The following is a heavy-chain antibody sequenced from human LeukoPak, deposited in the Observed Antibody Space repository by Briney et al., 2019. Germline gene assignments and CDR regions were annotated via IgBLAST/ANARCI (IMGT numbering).Heavy chain of an antibody. CDR2: IKQEGSEK. Sequence: GGSLRLSCAASGFTFSSYWMSWVRQAPGKGLEWVANIKQEGSEKYYVDSVKGRFTISRDNAKNSLYLQMNSLRAEDTAVYYCARAPPYYYDSSGYYGYFDYWGQGTLVTVSS. CDR1: GFTFSSYW. J-gene: IGHJ4*02. D-gene: IGHD3-22*01. V-gene: IGHV3-7*01. CDR3: ARAPPYYYDSSGYYGYFDY.